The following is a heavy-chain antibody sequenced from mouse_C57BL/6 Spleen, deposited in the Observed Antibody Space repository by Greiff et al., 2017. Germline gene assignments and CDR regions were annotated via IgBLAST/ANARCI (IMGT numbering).Heavy chain of an antibody. Sequence: QVQLKQPGAELVKPGASVKLSCKASGYTFTSYWMHWVKQRPGQGLEWIGMIHPNSGSTNYNEKFKSKATLTVDKSSSTAYMQLSSLTSEDSAVYYCANFPPLDYGSLWGTGTTVTVSS. CDR3: ANFPPLDYGSL. D-gene: IGHD1-1*01. V-gene: IGHV1-64*01. CDR2: IHPNSGST. CDR1: GYTFTSYW. J-gene: IGHJ1*03.